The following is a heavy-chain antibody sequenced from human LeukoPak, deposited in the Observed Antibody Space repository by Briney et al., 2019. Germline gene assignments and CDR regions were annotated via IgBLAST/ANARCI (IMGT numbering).Heavy chain of an antibody. J-gene: IGHJ4*02. CDR1: GYTFTSYY. CDR2: ISAYNGNT. V-gene: IGHV1-18*04. Sequence: GASVKVSCKASGYTFTSYYMHWVRQAPGQGLEWMGWISAYNGNTNYAQKLQGKVTMTTDTSTSTAYMELRSLRSDDTAVYYCARVSVNGYNAADFDYWGQGTLVTVSS. D-gene: IGHD5-24*01. CDR3: ARVSVNGYNAADFDY.